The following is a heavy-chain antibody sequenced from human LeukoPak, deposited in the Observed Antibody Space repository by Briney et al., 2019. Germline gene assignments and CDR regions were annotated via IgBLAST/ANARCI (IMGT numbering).Heavy chain of an antibody. Sequence: PGRSLRLSCAASGFTFSSYGMHWVRQAPGKGLEWVAVIWYDGSNKYYADSVKGRFTISRDNSKNTLYLQMNSLRAEDTAVYYCAKDGLWYSSSSGIDYWGQGTLVTVSS. CDR1: GFTFSSYG. CDR3: AKDGLWYSSSSGIDY. D-gene: IGHD6-6*01. J-gene: IGHJ4*02. V-gene: IGHV3-33*06. CDR2: IWYDGSNK.